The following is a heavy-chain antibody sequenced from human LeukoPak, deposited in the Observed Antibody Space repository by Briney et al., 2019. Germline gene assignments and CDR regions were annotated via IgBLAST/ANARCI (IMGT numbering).Heavy chain of an antibody. V-gene: IGHV1-18*01. D-gene: IGHD1-26*01. CDR2: ISAYNGNT. CDR3: ARDLSGSYDFHY. CDR1: GYTFTSYG. Sequence: GASVKLSCKASGYTFTSYGISWMRQAPGQGLEWMGWISAYNGNTNYAQKLPGRVTMTTDTSTSTAYMELRSLRSDDTAVYYCARDLSGSYDFHYWGQGTLVTVSS. J-gene: IGHJ4*02.